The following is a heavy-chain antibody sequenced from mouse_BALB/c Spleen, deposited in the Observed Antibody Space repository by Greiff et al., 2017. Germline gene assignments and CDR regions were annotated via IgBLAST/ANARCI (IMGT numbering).Heavy chain of an antibody. CDR3: TREASTGTSDY. CDR1: GFTFSSYT. V-gene: IGHV5-6-4*01. CDR2: ISSGGSYT. J-gene: IGHJ2*01. Sequence: EVQRVESGGGLVKPGGSLKLSCAASGFTFSSYTMSWVRQTPEKRLEWVATISSGGSYTYYPDSVKGRFTISRDNAKNTLYLQMSSLKSEDTAMYYCTREASTGTSDYWGRGTTLTVSS. D-gene: IGHD4-1*01.